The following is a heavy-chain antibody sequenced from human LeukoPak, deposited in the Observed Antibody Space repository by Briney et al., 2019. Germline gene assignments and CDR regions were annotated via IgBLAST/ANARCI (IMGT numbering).Heavy chain of an antibody. CDR1: GGSISSGDYY. J-gene: IGHJ4*02. CDR2: IYYSGST. Sequence: PSQTLSLACTVSGGSISSGDYYWSWIRQPPGKGLEWIGYIYYSGSTYYNPSLKSRVTISVDTSKNQFSLKLSSVTAADTAVYYCARDGGSWPFDYWGQGTLVTVSS. CDR3: ARDGGSWPFDY. D-gene: IGHD6-13*01. V-gene: IGHV4-30-4*01.